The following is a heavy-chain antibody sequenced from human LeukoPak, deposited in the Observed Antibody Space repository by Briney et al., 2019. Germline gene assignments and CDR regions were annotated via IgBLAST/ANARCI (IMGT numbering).Heavy chain of an antibody. Sequence: AGGSLRLSCGASGFTVSSKYMVWVRQAPGKGLEWVSIISRESRNIIYADSVKGRFTISRDNAKNSLFLQMNSLRAEDTAVYFCAASPPGGPIDYWGQGALVSVSS. CDR3: AASPPGGPIDY. J-gene: IGHJ4*02. CDR1: GFTVSSKY. D-gene: IGHD3-16*01. V-gene: IGHV3-21*01. CDR2: ISRESRNI.